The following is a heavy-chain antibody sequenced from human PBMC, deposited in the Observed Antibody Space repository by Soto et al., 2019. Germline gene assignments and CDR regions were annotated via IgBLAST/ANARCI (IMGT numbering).Heavy chain of an antibody. CDR2: MNPNSGNT. CDR3: ARMGYCSSTSCYFWFDP. D-gene: IGHD2-2*01. J-gene: IGHJ5*02. Sequence: ASVKVSCKASGYTFTSYDINWVRQATGQGLEWMGWMNPNSGNTGYAQKFQGRVTMTRNTSISTAYMELSSLRSEDTAVYYFARMGYCSSTSCYFWFDPWGQGTLVTVSS. V-gene: IGHV1-8*01. CDR1: GYTFTSYD.